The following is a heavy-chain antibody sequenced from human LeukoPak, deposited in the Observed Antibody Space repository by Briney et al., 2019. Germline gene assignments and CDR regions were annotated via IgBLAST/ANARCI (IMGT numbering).Heavy chain of an antibody. Sequence: ASVKVSCKASGGTFSSYAISWVRQAPGQGLEWMGRIIPIFGTANYVQKFQGRVTITTDESTSTAYMELSSLRSEDTAVYYCARAGERVAFDYWGQGTLVTVSS. CDR2: IIPIFGTA. V-gene: IGHV1-69*05. D-gene: IGHD2-15*01. CDR3: ARAGERVAFDY. CDR1: GGTFSSYA. J-gene: IGHJ4*02.